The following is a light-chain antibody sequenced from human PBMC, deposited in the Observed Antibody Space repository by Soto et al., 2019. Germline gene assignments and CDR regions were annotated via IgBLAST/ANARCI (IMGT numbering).Light chain of an antibody. CDR3: SSHTTSNTRV. V-gene: IGLV2-14*01. CDR2: EVS. J-gene: IGLJ1*01. CDR1: SSDVGAYNY. Sequence: QSVLTQPASLSGSPGQSSTISCTGTSSDVGAYNYVSWYQQHPGKAPKLIIYEVSNRPSGVSWRFSGSKSGNTASLTISGLQSEDEADYYCSSHTTSNTRVFGTGTKVTVL.